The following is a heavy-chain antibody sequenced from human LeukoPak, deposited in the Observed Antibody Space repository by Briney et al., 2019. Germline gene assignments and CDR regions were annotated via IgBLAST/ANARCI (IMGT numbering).Heavy chain of an antibody. Sequence: SVKVSCKASGGTFSSYAISWVRQAPGQGLAWMGGIHPIFGTANYAQKLQGRVTITTDESTSTAYMKLSSLRSEDTAVYYCARSTMVRGVIYGRFDPGGQGTLVTVSA. CDR1: GGTFSSYA. CDR3: ARSTMVRGVIYGRFDP. J-gene: IGHJ5*02. V-gene: IGHV1-69*05. CDR2: IHPIFGTA. D-gene: IGHD3-10*01.